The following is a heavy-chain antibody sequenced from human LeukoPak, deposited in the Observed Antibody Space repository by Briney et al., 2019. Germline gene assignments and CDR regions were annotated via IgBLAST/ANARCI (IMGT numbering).Heavy chain of an antibody. CDR1: GGTFSSYA. J-gene: IGHJ4*02. V-gene: IGHV1-69*13. D-gene: IGHD4/OR15-4a*01. CDR2: IIPIFGTA. CDR3: ARLGAADFDY. Sequence: WASVKVSCKASGGTFSSYAISWVRQAPGQGLEWMGGIIPIFGTANYAQKFQGRVTITADESTSTAYMELSSLRSEDTAVYYCARLGAADFDYWGQGTLVTVSS.